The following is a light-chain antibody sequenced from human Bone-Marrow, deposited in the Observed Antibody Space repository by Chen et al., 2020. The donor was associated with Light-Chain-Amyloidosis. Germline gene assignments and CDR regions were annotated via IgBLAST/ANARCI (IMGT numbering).Light chain of an antibody. J-gene: IGLJ3*02. V-gene: IGLV3-21*02. Sequence: SYVLTQPSSVSVAPGQTATIACGGNNIGSTSVHWYQQTPGQAPLLVVYDDSDRPSGIPERLSGSNSGNTATLTSSRVEGGDEADYYCQVWERSSDRPVFGGGTKLTV. CDR2: DDS. CDR1: NIGSTS. CDR3: QVWERSSDRPV.